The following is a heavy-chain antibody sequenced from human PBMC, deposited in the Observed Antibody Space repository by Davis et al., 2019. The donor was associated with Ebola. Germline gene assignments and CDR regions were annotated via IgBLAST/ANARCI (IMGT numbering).Heavy chain of an antibody. Sequence: GESLKISCAASGFTFSDAWMSWVRQAPGKGLEWVGFIRSKAYGGTTEYAASVKGRFTISRDDSKSIAYLQMNSLKTEDTAVYYCTRDPRDDYIWGSYPHGMDVWGQGTTVTVSS. D-gene: IGHD3-16*02. CDR2: IRSKAYGGTT. CDR3: TRDPRDDYIWGSYPHGMDV. V-gene: IGHV3-49*04. CDR1: GFTFSDAW. J-gene: IGHJ6*02.